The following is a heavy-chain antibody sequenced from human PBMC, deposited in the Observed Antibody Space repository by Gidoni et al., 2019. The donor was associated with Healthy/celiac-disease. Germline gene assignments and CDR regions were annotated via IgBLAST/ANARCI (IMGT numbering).Heavy chain of an antibody. D-gene: IGHD1-20*01. V-gene: IGHV1-2*02. CDR3: AREYSYRYNWNDASSDQGY. CDR1: GYTFTGYY. CDR2: INPNSGGT. J-gene: IGHJ4*02. Sequence: QVQLVQSGAEGKKPGASVKVSCKASGYTFTGYYMHWVRQAPGQGLEWMGWINPNSGGTNYAQKFQGRVTMTRDTSISTAYMELSRLRSDDTAVYYCAREYSYRYNWNDASSDQGYWGQGTLVTVSS.